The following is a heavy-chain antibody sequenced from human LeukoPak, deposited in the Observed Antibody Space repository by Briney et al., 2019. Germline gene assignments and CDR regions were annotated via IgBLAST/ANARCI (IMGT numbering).Heavy chain of an antibody. CDR3: ARGGFYYDSSGYLESFDY. D-gene: IGHD3-22*01. J-gene: IGHJ4*02. CDR2: ISTHNGDT. Sequence: ASVKVSCKASGYTFTTYGVSWVRQAPGQGLEWMGCISTHNGDTNYAQKVQGRVTMTTDTSTNTAYMELRSLRSDDTAVYYCARGGFYYDSSGYLESFDYWGRGTLVTVSS. V-gene: IGHV1-18*01. CDR1: GYTFTTYG.